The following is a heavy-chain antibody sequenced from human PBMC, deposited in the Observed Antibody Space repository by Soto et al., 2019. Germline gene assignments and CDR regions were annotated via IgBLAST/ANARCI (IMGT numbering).Heavy chain of an antibody. CDR3: ARDLGSSFDY. Sequence: EASVKVSCKASGGTFSSYAISWVRQAPGQGLEWMGGIIPLFGTANYAQKLQGRLPITADKSTSTAYMELSSLRSEDTAVYYCARDLGSSFDYWGQGTLVTVSS. J-gene: IGHJ4*02. CDR1: GGTFSSYA. CDR2: IIPLFGTA. D-gene: IGHD6-6*01. V-gene: IGHV1-69*06.